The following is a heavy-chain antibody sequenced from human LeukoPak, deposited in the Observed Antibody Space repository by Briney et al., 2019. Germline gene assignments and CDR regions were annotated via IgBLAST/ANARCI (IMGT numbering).Heavy chain of an antibody. CDR3: ARGGKKNMATTPCGY. J-gene: IGHJ4*02. Sequence: GASVKVSCKASGYTFTGYYMHWVRQAPGQGREWMGWTHPNSGGTNYAQKFQGRVTMTRDTSISTASMKLSRLRSDDTAVYYCARGGKKNMATTPCGYWGQGTLVTVSS. V-gene: IGHV1-2*02. CDR2: THPNSGGT. CDR1: GYTFTGYY. D-gene: IGHD5-24*01.